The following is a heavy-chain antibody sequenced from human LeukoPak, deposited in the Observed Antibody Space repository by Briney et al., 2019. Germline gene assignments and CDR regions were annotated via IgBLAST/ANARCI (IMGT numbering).Heavy chain of an antibody. CDR2: IYYSGST. D-gene: IGHD2-15*01. CDR1: GGSISSYY. J-gene: IGHJ6*03. V-gene: IGHV4-59*01. CDR3: ARDVGPSYCSGGSCYYYYYMDV. Sequence: SETLSLTCTVSGGSISSYYWSWIRQPPGKGLEWIGYIYYSGSTNYNPSLKSRVTISVDTSKNQFPLKLSSVTAADTAVYYCARDVGPSYCSGGSCYYYYYMDVWGKGTTVTVSS.